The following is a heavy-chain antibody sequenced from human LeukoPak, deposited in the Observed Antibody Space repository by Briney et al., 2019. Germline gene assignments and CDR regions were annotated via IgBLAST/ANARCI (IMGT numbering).Heavy chain of an antibody. V-gene: IGHV4-59*12. CDR3: ARESYYGSGSPYYFDY. Sequence: SETLSLTCTVSGDSISSYYWSWLRQPPGKGLEWIGYIYYSGTSNYNPSLKSRVTMSVDTSKNQFSLKLSSVTAADTAVYYCARESYYGSGSPYYFDYWGQGTLVTVSS. CDR1: GDSISSYY. CDR2: IYYSGTS. J-gene: IGHJ4*02. D-gene: IGHD3-10*01.